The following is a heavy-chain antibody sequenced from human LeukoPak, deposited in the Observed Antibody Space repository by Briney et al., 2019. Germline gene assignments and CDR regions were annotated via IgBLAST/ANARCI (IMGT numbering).Heavy chain of an antibody. D-gene: IGHD3-16*02. J-gene: IGHJ5*02. V-gene: IGHV1-8*01. Sequence: ASVKVSCKASGYTFTSYDINWVRQATGQGLEWMGWMNPNSGNTGYAQKLQGRVTMTRNTSISTAYMELSSLRSEDTAVYYCARGLRDYVWGSYRYVTWFDPWGQGTLVTVSS. CDR1: GYTFTSYD. CDR3: ARGLRDYVWGSYRYVTWFDP. CDR2: MNPNSGNT.